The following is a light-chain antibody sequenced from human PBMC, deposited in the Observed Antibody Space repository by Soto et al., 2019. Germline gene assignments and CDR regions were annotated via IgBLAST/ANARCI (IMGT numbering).Light chain of an antibody. CDR2: DAS. J-gene: IGKJ1*01. CDR3: QQYNSYSEA. Sequence: DIQMTQSPSTLSASIGDRVTITCRASQSISTWLAWYQQKPGKAPKLLIYDASSLESGVPSRFSGSGSGTEFTLTISSLKNDDFATYYCQQYNSYSEAFGQGTKVDIK. CDR1: QSISTW. V-gene: IGKV1-5*01.